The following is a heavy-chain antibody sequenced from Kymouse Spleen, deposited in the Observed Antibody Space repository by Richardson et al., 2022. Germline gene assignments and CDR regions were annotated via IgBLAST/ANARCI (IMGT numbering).Heavy chain of an antibody. V-gene: IGHV4-39*01. CDR1: GGSISSSSYY. D-gene: IGHD6-13*01. J-gene: IGHJ6*02. Sequence: QLQLQESGPGLVKPSETLSLTCTVSGGSISSSSYYWGWIRQPPGKGLEWIGSIYYSGSTYYNPSLKSRVTISVDTSKNQFSLKLSSVTAADTAVYYCARQIAAAGGMDVWGQGTTVTVSS. CDR3: ARQIAAAGGMDV. CDR2: IYYSGST.